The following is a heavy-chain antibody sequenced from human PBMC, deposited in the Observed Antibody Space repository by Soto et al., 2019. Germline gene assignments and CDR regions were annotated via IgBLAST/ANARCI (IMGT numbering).Heavy chain of an antibody. CDR3: AARYGSGYRAFDY. CDR1: GYTFTSYD. D-gene: IGHD3-10*01. CDR2: MNPNSGNT. V-gene: IGHV1-8*01. Sequence: SVKVSCKASGYTFTSYDINWVRQATGQGLEWMGWMNPNSGNTVYAQKFQGRVTITADKSTNTAYMQLSSLRSEDTAIYYCAARYGSGYRAFDYWGRGALVTVSS. J-gene: IGHJ4*02.